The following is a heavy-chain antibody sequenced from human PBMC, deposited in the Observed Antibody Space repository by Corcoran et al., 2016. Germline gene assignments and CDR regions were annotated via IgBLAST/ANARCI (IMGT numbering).Heavy chain of an antibody. D-gene: IGHD2-2*01. Sequence: QVQLVQSGAEVKKPGASVKVSCKASGYTFTSYAMHWVRQAPGQRLEWMGWINAGNGNTKYSQKFQGRVTITRDTSASTAYMELSSLRSEDTAVYYCAREAVPAHGMDVWGQGTTVTVSS. CDR3: AREAVPAHGMDV. CDR2: INAGNGNT. J-gene: IGHJ6*02. V-gene: IGHV1-3*01. CDR1: GYTFTSYA.